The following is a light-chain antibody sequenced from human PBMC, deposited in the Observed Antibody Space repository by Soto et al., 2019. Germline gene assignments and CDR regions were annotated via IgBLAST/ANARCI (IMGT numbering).Light chain of an antibody. CDR2: GAS. CDR3: QQYNNWPRT. CDR1: QNILSN. V-gene: IGKV3-15*01. Sequence: EIVMTQSPATLSVSPGERVTLSCRASQNILSNLACYQQKPGQAPRLLIYGASTRATGIPARFSGSGSGTEFTLTISGLQSEDFAVYYCQQYNNWPRTFGQGTKVDIK. J-gene: IGKJ1*01.